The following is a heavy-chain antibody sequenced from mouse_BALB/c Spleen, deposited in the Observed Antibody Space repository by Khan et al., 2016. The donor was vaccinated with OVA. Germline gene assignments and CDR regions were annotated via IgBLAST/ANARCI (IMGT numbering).Heavy chain of an antibody. D-gene: IGHD2-14*01. CDR3: VRDGDYYRNDGWFAY. CDR2: INPSNGYT. J-gene: IGHJ3*01. CDR1: GYTFTSYT. V-gene: IGHV1-4*01. Sequence: QVQLQQSGAELARPGTSMKMSCKASGYTFTSYTIHWIKQRPGQGLEWIGDINPSNGYTNYNQKLKDKATLTADKSYTTAYMQLSSLTSDDSAVYNCVRDGDYYRNDGWFAYWGQGTLVTVSA.